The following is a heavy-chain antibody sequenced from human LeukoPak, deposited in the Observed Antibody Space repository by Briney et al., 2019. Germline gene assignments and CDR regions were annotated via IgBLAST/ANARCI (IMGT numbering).Heavy chain of an antibody. J-gene: IGHJ4*02. CDR3: ATLYYYDSSGYQGFRYYFDY. D-gene: IGHD3-22*01. CDR1: GYTLTELS. V-gene: IGHV1-24*01. Sequence: ASVKASCKVSGYTLTELSMHWVRQAPGKGLEWMGGFDPEDGETIYAQKFQGRVTMTEDTSTDTAYMELSSLRSEDTAVYYCATLYYYDSSGYQGFRYYFDYWGQGTLVTVSS. CDR2: FDPEDGET.